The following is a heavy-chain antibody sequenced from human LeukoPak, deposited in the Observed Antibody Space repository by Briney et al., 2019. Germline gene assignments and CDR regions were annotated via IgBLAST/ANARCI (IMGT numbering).Heavy chain of an antibody. J-gene: IGHJ4*02. CDR1: GGSVSTSDYY. CDR3: ARVFDS. CDR2: VFCTGKT. Sequence: SETLSLTCTVSGGSVSTSDYYWGWIRQSPVKGLEWIGDVFCTGKTNYNPSLRGRATISIDTSKNQFSLKLTYVTAADSAVYYCARVFDSWGQGTLVTVSS. V-gene: IGHV4-39*07.